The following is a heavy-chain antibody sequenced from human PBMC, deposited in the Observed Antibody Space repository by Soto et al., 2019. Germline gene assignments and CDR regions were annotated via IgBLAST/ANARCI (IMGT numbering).Heavy chain of an antibody. J-gene: IGHJ4*02. CDR1: GFTVSNNY. D-gene: IGHD3-16*01. CDR3: AAYSHKGY. CDR2: IYSGGST. V-gene: IGHV3-66*01. Sequence: EEQLVESGGDLVQPGGSLRLSCAASGFTVSNNYMIWSARAPGKGLEWVSLIYSGGSTYYADSVKGRFTISRDSSKNTLYLQMNSLRAEDTAMYYCAAYSHKGYWGQGTLVTVSS.